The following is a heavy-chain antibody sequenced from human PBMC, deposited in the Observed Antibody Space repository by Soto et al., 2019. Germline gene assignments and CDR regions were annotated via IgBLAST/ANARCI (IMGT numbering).Heavy chain of an antibody. CDR1: GFSLSTSGVG. CDR2: IYWNDDK. J-gene: IGHJ4*02. CDR3: AHSTHVYSYSNYAY. Sequence: SGPTLVKPTQTLTLTCTFSGFSLSTSGVGVGWIRQPPGKALEWLALIYWNDDKRYSPSLKSRLTITKDTSKNQVVLTMTNMDPVDTATYYCAHSTHVYSYSNYAYWGQGTLVTVSS. V-gene: IGHV2-5*01. D-gene: IGHD4-4*01.